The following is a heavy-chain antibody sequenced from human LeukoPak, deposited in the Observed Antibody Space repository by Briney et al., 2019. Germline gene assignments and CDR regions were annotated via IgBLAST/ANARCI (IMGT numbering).Heavy chain of an antibody. CDR2: IRNDGNKK. V-gene: IGHV3-30*02. CDR1: GFSFSTSG. D-gene: IGHD3-22*01. J-gene: IGHJ4*02. Sequence: GGSLRLSCVASGFSFSTSGMHWVRQSPGKGLDWVAFIRNDGNKKNYAESVRGRFTISRDNSRNTLYLQMDSLSAEDTAVYYCVKVDTWGQGTLVTVSS. CDR3: VKVDT.